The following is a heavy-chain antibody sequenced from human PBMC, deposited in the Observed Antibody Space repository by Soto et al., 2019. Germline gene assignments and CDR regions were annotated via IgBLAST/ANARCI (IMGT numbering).Heavy chain of an antibody. V-gene: IGHV1-18*01. CDR3: AKVDVYVTPSPQDV. CDR2: INTYNGNT. CDR1: GYTFTSYG. D-gene: IGHD3-16*01. J-gene: IGHJ6*02. Sequence: QVQLVQSGAEVKNPGASVKVSCKTSGYTFTSYGIGWARQAPGQGLEWMGCINTYNGNTNYAQNVQGRGTLTTDTCTITACMELRSLRSNDTAIYYCAKVDVYVTPSPQDVWGQGTTVTGSS.